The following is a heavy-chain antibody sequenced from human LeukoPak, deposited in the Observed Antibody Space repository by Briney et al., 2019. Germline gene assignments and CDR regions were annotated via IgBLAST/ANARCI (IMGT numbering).Heavy chain of an antibody. CDR2: IDPADSDT. D-gene: IGHD5-18*01. J-gene: IGHJ4*02. CDR3: ARRKTANDY. V-gene: IGHV5-51*01. Sequence: GESLKISCKGSGYSFTSYWIGWVRQMPGKGLEWMGIIDPADSDTGYSPSFQGQVTISADKSISTAYLQWSSLKASDSAIYYCARRKTANDYWGQGTLVTVSS. CDR1: GYSFTSYW.